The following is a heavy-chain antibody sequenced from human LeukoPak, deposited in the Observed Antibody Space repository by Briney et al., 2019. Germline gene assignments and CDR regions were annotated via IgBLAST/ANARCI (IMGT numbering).Heavy chain of an antibody. J-gene: IGHJ4*02. Sequence: ASVKVSCKVSGHRLNEICTHWVRQAPGKGLERMGSFDPDPEDGGTIYSQSFQGRITMTEDTFTGTASLEVISLTSEDTAFYYCALGKSYSPLEYWGQGTLVTVSS. V-gene: IGHV1-24*01. CDR2: FDPDPEDGGT. CDR3: ALGKSYSPLEY. D-gene: IGHD2-21*01. CDR1: GHRLNEIC.